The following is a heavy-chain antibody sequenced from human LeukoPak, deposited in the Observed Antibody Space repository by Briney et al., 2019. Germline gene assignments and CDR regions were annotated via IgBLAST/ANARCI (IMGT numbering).Heavy chain of an antibody. CDR3: ARGNYDFWSGYAYYFDY. CDR2: IYYSGST. V-gene: IGHV4-30-4*08. J-gene: IGHJ4*02. Sequence: SETLSLTCTVSGGSISSGDYYWSWIRQPPGKGLEWIGCIYYSGSTYYNPSLKSRVTISVDTSKNQFSLRLSSVTAADTAVYYCARGNYDFWSGYAYYFDYWGQGTLVTVSS. CDR1: GGSISSGDYY. D-gene: IGHD3-3*01.